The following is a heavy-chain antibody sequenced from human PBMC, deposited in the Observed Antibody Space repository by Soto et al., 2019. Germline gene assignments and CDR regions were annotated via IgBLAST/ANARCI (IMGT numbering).Heavy chain of an antibody. CDR1: GSSISSYY. V-gene: IGHV4-59*01. CDR2: IYYSGST. J-gene: IGHJ4*02. Sequence: SETLSLTCTVSGSSISSYYWSWIRQPPGKGLEWIGYIYYSGSTNYNPSLKSRVTISVDASKNQFSLKLSSVTAADTAVYYCARVSSSGRIAHFDYWGQGTLVTVSS. CDR3: ARVSSSGRIAHFDY. D-gene: IGHD6-19*01.